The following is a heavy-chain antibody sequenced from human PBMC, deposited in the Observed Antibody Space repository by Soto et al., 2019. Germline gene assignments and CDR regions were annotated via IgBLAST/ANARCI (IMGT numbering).Heavy chain of an antibody. V-gene: IGHV1-8*01. CDR1: GYTFSSYD. D-gene: IGHD6-13*01. CDR2: MNPNSGNT. Sequence: QVQLVQSGAEVKKPGASVKVSCKASGYTFSSYDINWVRQATGQGLEWMGWMNPNSGNTGYAQKCQGRVTMTRDTSISTAYMELSSLRSEDTAVYYCARTGSSWHNYYYYGVDVWGQGTTVTVSS. CDR3: ARTGSSWHNYYYYGVDV. J-gene: IGHJ6*02.